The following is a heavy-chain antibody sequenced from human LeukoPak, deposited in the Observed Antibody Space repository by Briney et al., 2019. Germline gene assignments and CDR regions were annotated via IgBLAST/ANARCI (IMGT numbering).Heavy chain of an antibody. V-gene: IGHV1-18*01. CDR1: GGTFSSYA. J-gene: IGHJ6*03. Sequence: ASVKVSCKASGGTFSSYAISWVRQAPGQGLEWMGWISAYNGNTNYAQKLQGRVTMTTDTSTSTAYMELRSLRSDDTAVYYCARCPVYYYYMDVWGKGTTVTVSS. CDR2: ISAYNGNT. CDR3: ARCPVYYYYMDV. D-gene: IGHD5/OR15-5a*01.